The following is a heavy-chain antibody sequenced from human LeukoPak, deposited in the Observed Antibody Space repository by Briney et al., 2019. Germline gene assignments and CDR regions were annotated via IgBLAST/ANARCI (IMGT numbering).Heavy chain of an antibody. Sequence: PGGSLRLSCAASGFTFRTYWMHWVRQAPGKGLVWVSHIKSDGSATTYADSVKGRFTISRDNAKNTLYLQMSSLRAEDTAVYYCARGFSYNHFDYWGQGTLVTVSS. V-gene: IGHV3-74*01. CDR1: GFTFRTYW. CDR2: IKSDGSAT. D-gene: IGHD5-24*01. J-gene: IGHJ4*02. CDR3: ARGFSYNHFDY.